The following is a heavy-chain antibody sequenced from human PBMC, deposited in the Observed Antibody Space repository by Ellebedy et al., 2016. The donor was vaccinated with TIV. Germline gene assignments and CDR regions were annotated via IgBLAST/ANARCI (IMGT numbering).Heavy chain of an antibody. CDR2: ILNDGSSK. CDR3: ARDAARSGWISDY. CDR1: GFSFSS. J-gene: IGHJ4*02. Sequence: GESLKISCAASGFSFSSMHWVRQAPGKGLEWVAVILNDGSSKYFADSVKGRFTISRDNSQNKVYLQMNSLRVEDTAVYYCARDAARSGWISDYWGQGTLVTVSS. D-gene: IGHD6-19*01. V-gene: IGHV3-30-3*01.